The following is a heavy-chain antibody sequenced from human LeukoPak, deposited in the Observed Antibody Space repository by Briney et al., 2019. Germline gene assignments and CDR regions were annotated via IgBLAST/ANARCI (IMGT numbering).Heavy chain of an antibody. CDR2: ITGSGGST. CDR1: RFTFSNYA. Sequence: PGGSLRLSCAASRFTFSNYAMSWVRQAPGKGLEWVSAITGSGGSTYYADFVKGRFTISRDNSKNTLYLQMNSLRAEDTAIYYCTQLDYDSSAWYYFDFWGQGTLVIVSS. D-gene: IGHD3-22*01. J-gene: IGHJ4*02. V-gene: IGHV3-23*01. CDR3: TQLDYDSSAWYYFDF.